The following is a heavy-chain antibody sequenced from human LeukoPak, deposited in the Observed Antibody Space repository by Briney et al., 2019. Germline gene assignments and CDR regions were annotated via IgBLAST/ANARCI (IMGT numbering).Heavy chain of an antibody. CDR1: GFTISSYW. Sequence: GGSLRLSCAASGFTISSYWMNWVRQAPGKGLEWVANIKQDGSEKKYVDSVKGRFTISRDNAKNFLYLQMNSLRAEDTALYYCAKDISETGTTGTDALDYWGQGTLVTVSS. J-gene: IGHJ4*02. D-gene: IGHD1-1*01. CDR2: IKQDGSEK. CDR3: AKDISETGTTGTDALDY. V-gene: IGHV3-7*03.